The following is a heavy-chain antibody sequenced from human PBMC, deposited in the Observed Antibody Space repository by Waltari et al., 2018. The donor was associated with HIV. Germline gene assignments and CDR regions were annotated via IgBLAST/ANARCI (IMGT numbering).Heavy chain of an antibody. CDR1: GFPFTSYW. J-gene: IGHJ4*02. CDR3: VRDRGYWMFDY. D-gene: IGHD3-10*01. CDR2: IKEDGYGK. V-gene: IGHV3-7*01. Sequence: EVQLVESGGGLVKTGGSLRRSFAAPGFPFTSYWMYWVRRAPGKGLEWVASIKEDGYGKHYVDSVKGRFIISRDNAKNSVYVEMNSLRVEDTAVYYCVRDRGYWMFDYWGQGTLVTVAS.